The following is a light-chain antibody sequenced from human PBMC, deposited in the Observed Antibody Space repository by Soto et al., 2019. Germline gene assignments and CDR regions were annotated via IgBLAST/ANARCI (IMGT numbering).Light chain of an antibody. CDR3: QQYNNWWT. CDR1: QSVSNN. Sequence: EIVMTQSPATLSVSPGERATLSCRASQSVSNNLAWYQKKPGQAPRLLIYGASTRATGIPARFSGSGSGTEVTLTISSLQSDDFAFYYCQQYNNWWTFGQGTRVDIK. CDR2: GAS. V-gene: IGKV3-15*01. J-gene: IGKJ1*01.